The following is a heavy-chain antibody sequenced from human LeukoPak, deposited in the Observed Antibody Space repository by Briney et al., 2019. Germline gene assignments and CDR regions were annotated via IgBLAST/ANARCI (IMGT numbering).Heavy chain of an antibody. CDR3: ARGVVVVPAAIFAYYYYYYMDV. CDR1: GGSVSSTSYY. J-gene: IGHJ6*03. CDR2: INHSGST. Sequence: PSETLSLTCTVSGGSVSSTSYYWSWIRQPPGKGLEWIGEINHSGSTNYNPSLKSRVTISVDTSKNQFSLKLSSVTAADTAVYYCARGVVVVPAAIFAYYYYYYMDVWGKGTTVTVSS. V-gene: IGHV4-39*07. D-gene: IGHD2-2*01.